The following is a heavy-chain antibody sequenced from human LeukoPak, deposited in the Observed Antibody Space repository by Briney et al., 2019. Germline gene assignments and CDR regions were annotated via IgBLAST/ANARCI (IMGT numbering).Heavy chain of an antibody. D-gene: IGHD3-9*01. J-gene: IGHJ5*02. CDR3: ARRRVLRYFDAVGFWFDP. CDR1: GGSFSGYY. CDR2: INHSGST. Sequence: PSETLSLTCAVYGGSFSGYYWSWIRQPPGKGLEWIGEINHSGSTNYNPSLKSRVTISVDTSKNQFSLKLSSVTAADTAVYYCARRRVLRYFDAVGFWFDPWGQGTLVTVSS. V-gene: IGHV4-34*01.